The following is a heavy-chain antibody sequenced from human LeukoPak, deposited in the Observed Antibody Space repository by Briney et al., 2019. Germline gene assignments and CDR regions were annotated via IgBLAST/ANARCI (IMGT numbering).Heavy chain of an antibody. D-gene: IGHD3-16*01. CDR2: IKQDGSEK. J-gene: IGHJ4*02. CDR1: GFTLSSYW. Sequence: GGSLRLSCAASGFTLSSYWMSWVRQAPGKGLEWVANIKQDGSEKYYVDSVKGRFTISRDNAKNSLYLQMNSLRAEDTAVYYCAKSEGAYYFDYWGQGTLVTASS. CDR3: AKSEGAYYFDY. V-gene: IGHV3-7*01.